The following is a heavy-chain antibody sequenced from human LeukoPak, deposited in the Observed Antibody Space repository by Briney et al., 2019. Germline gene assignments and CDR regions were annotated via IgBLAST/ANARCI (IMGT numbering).Heavy chain of an antibody. V-gene: IGHV4-39*01. CDR2: IYYTGST. CDR3: ARHSGSGSLSRPFDP. Sequence: PSETLSLTCSVSGASVSSGSFYWGWLRQSPGKGLEWIATIYYTGSTYYDPSLKSRVSISIDTSNNQFSLNVKSVSAADTAVYYCARHSGSGSLSRPFDPWGQGTLATVTS. D-gene: IGHD3-10*01. CDR1: GASVSSGSFY. J-gene: IGHJ5*02.